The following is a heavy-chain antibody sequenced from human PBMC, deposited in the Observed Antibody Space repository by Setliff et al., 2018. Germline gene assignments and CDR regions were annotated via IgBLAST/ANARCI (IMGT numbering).Heavy chain of an antibody. J-gene: IGHJ6*03. D-gene: IGHD6-13*01. Sequence: SETLSLTCTVSGVSISANHYWGWIRQPPGKGLEWIGSISYGGNTYYNPSLNSRVTISADTSKNQFSLNLNSVTAADTAVCYCARQPYSTTYYYYYYYMDVWGKGTTVTVSS. CDR3: ARQPYSTTYYYYYYYMDV. V-gene: IGHV4-39*01. CDR1: GVSISANHY. CDR2: ISYGGNT.